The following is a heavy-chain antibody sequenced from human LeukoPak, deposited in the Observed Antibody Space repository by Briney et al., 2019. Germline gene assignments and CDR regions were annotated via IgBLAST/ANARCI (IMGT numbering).Heavy chain of an antibody. CDR2: IDTNTGNP. CDR3: AREYVVVIPAAIIYYYYGMDV. J-gene: IGHJ6*02. Sequence: ASVKVSCKASGYTFTNYTLNWVRQAPGQGLEWMGWIDTNTGNPTYAQGFIGRFVFSLDTSVTTAYLQISSLKAEDTAVYYCAREYVVVIPAAIIYYYYGMDVWGQGTTVTVSS. CDR1: GYTFTNYT. V-gene: IGHV7-4-1*02. D-gene: IGHD2-2*01.